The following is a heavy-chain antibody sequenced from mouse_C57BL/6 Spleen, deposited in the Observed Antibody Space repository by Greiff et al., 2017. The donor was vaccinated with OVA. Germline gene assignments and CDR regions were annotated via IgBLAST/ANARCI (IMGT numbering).Heavy chain of an antibody. D-gene: IGHD2-3*01. CDR1: GYTFTDYN. Sequence: EVQLQQSGPELVKPGASVKIPCKASGYTFTDYNMDWVKQSHGKSLEWIGDINPNNGGTIYNQKFKGKATLTVDKSSSTAYMELRSLTSEDTAVYYCARRVDGYYRGVFAYWGQGTLVTVSA. CDR3: ARRVDGYYRGVFAY. J-gene: IGHJ3*01. CDR2: INPNNGGT. V-gene: IGHV1-18*01.